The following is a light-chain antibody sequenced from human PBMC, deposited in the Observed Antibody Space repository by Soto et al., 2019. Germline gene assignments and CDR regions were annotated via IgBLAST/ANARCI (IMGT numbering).Light chain of an antibody. CDR2: GAS. J-gene: IGKJ1*01. CDR1: QSVINY. CDR3: QQYNNWPPWT. Sequence: EIVLTQSPATLSLSPGERATLSCRASQSVINYLAWYQQKPGQAPRLLIYGASTRATGIPARFSGSGSGTEFTFTISSLQSEDFAVYYCQQYNNWPPWTFGQGTKVDIK. V-gene: IGKV3-15*01.